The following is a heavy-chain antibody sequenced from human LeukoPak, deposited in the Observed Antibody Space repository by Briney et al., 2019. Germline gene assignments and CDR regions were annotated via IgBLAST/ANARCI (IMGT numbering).Heavy chain of an antibody. Sequence: PGGSLRLSCAASGFTFTDYYMSLIRQAPGKGLEWISYISSSGSTKYHADSVKGRFTISRDNAKNSLYLQMNSLRAEDTAVYYCARVRGSYAFDYCGQGTLVTVSS. CDR1: GFTFTDYY. D-gene: IGHD1-26*01. J-gene: IGHJ4*02. CDR3: ARVRGSYAFDY. V-gene: IGHV3-11*04. CDR2: ISSSGSTK.